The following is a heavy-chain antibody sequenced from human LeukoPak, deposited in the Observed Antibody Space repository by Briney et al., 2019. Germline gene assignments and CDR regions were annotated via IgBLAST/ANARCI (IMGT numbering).Heavy chain of an antibody. CDR3: ARDSQRYSYGPTTFDY. CDR2: IIPIFGTA. V-gene: IGHV1-69*13. D-gene: IGHD5-18*01. CDR1: GGTFSSYA. Sequence: SVNVSCKASGGTFSSYAISWVRQAPGQGLEWMGGIIPIFGTANYAQKFQGRVTITADESTSTAYMELSSLRSEDTAVYYCARDSQRYSYGPTTFDYWGQGTLVTVSS. J-gene: IGHJ4*02.